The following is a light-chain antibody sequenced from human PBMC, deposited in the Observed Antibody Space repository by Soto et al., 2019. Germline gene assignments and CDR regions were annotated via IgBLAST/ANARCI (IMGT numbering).Light chain of an antibody. CDR3: QQFYTTPHT. Sequence: DIVMTQSPDSLAVSLGERATINCKSSQSVFSTSSSKNYLAWYQQKPGQPPRLLLYLASTRASGVPDRFSGSGSGTDFTLTFSSLQAEDAAVYYCQQFYTTPHTFGQGTKVEIK. CDR2: LAS. V-gene: IGKV4-1*01. CDR1: QSVFSTSSSKNY. J-gene: IGKJ1*01.